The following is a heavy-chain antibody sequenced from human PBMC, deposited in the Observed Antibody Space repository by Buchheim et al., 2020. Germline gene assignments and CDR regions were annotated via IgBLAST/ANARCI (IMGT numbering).Heavy chain of an antibody. CDR1: GFTFSSYE. D-gene: IGHD1-26*01. V-gene: IGHV3-48*03. CDR2: TSKSGTTV. CDR3: ARSSSSGSYSYYLDY. J-gene: IGHJ4*02. Sequence: EVQLVESGGGLVQPGGSLRLTCTASGFTFSSYEINWVRQAPGKGLEWVAYTSKSGTTVYYADSVKGRVTISRDYGKNSLYLQMSSLRVEDTAIYFCARSSSSGSYSYYLDYWGQGAL.